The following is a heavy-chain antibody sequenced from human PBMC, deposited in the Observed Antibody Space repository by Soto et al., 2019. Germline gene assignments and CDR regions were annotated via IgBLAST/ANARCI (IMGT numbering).Heavy chain of an antibody. Sequence: QAQLQQSGPVLVKPSQTLSLSCAISGDSVSNNSVAWNWVRQSPSRGLEWLGRTYYRSKWHYDYAPSVRSRITINPDTSKNHFSLQLNSVSPEDAAVYYCARTLRGRGVKYFDDWGQGTLVTVSS. V-gene: IGHV6-1*01. CDR1: GDSVSNNSVA. D-gene: IGHD3-10*01. CDR2: TYYRSKWHY. CDR3: ARTLRGRGVKYFDD. J-gene: IGHJ4*02.